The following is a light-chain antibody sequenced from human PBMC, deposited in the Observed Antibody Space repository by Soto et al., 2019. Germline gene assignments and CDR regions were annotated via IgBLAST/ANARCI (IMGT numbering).Light chain of an antibody. V-gene: IGLV2-14*01. CDR1: SSDVGGYNY. Sequence: QSALTQPASVSGSPGQSITISCTGTSSDVGGYNYVSWYQQHPGKAPKLMIFDVSNRPSGVSNRFSGSKSGNTASLTISGLQAEDEADYYCSSYTSGSTHVFGTGTKVTV. J-gene: IGLJ1*01. CDR2: DVS. CDR3: SSYTSGSTHV.